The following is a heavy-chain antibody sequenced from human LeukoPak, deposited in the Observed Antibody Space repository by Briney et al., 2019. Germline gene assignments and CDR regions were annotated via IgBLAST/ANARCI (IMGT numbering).Heavy chain of an antibody. V-gene: IGHV3-23*01. Sequence: GGSLRLSCAASGFTVSSSYMSWVRQAPGKGLEWVSAISGSGGSTYYADSVKGRFTISRDNSRNTLYLQMNSLRAEDTAVYYCAKRQRWLQSPFDYWGQGTLVTVSS. CDR1: GFTVSSSY. D-gene: IGHD5-24*01. CDR3: AKRQRWLQSPFDY. CDR2: ISGSGGST. J-gene: IGHJ4*02.